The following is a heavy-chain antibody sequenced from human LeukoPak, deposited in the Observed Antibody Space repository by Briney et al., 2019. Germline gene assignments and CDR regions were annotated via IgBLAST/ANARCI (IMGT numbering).Heavy chain of an antibody. Sequence: GGSLRLSCAASGFTFSNAWMSWVRQAPGKGLEWVGRIKSKTDGGTTDYAAPVKGRFTISRDDSKNKLYLQMNSLKTEDTAVYYCTTEQLLWFGELLAFDIWGQGTMVTVSS. V-gene: IGHV3-15*01. CDR3: TTEQLLWFGELLAFDI. D-gene: IGHD3-10*01. CDR1: GFTFSNAW. CDR2: IKSKTDGGTT. J-gene: IGHJ3*02.